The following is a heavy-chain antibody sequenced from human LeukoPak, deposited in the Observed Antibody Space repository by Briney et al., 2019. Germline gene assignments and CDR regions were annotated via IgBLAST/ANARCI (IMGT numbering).Heavy chain of an antibody. CDR3: AREGTYEMYYFDY. Sequence: QPGRSLRLSCAASGFTFSSYGMHWVRQAPGKGLEWVAVIWYDGSNKYYADSVKGRFTISRNNSKNTLYLQMNSLTAENTTLYYFAREGTYEMYYFDYWGQGTLVTVSS. CDR2: IWYDGSNK. J-gene: IGHJ4*02. CDR1: GFTFSSYG. V-gene: IGHV3-33*01. D-gene: IGHD1-14*01.